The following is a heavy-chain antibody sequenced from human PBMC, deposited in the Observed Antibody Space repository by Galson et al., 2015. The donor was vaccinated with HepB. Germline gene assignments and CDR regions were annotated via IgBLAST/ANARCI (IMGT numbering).Heavy chain of an antibody. CDR1: GFTFSSYA. D-gene: IGHD3-9*01. CDR3: AKDPFPYLTFNNWFDP. Sequence: SLRLSCAASGFTFSSYAMSWVRQAPGKGLEWVSAISGSGGSTYYADSVKGRFTISRDNSKNTLYLQMNSLRAEDTAVYYCAKDPFPYLTFNNWFDPWGQGTLVTVSS. CDR2: ISGSGGST. J-gene: IGHJ5*02. V-gene: IGHV3-23*01.